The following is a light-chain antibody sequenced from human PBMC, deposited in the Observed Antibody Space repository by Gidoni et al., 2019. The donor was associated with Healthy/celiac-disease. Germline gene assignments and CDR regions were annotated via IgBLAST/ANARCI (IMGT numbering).Light chain of an antibody. CDR3: MQALQTPS. CDR1: QSLLHSNGYNY. J-gene: IGKJ4*01. V-gene: IGKV2-28*01. Sequence: DIVMTQFPLSLPVTPVEQSYISCWYTQSLLHSNGYNYLDWYLQKPGQSPPLLIFLGSNRDSGVPDKFSGSGSGTDFTLKIIRVEAEDVGVYYFMQALQTPSFGGGTKVQIK. CDR2: LGS.